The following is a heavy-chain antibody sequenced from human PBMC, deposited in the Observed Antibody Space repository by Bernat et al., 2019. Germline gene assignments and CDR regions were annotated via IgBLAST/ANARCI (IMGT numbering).Heavy chain of an antibody. CDR3: ARDSIYYDDSSGYPYYYYYYGMDV. CDR2: INAGNGNT. CDR1: GYTFTSYA. Sequence: QVQLVQSGAEVKKPGASVKVSCKASGYTFTSYAMHWVRQAPGQRLEWMGWINAGNGNTKYSQKFQGRVTITRDTSASTAYMELSSLRSEDTAVYYCARDSIYYDDSSGYPYYYYYYGMDVWGQGTTVTVSS. J-gene: IGHJ6*02. V-gene: IGHV1-3*01. D-gene: IGHD3-22*01.